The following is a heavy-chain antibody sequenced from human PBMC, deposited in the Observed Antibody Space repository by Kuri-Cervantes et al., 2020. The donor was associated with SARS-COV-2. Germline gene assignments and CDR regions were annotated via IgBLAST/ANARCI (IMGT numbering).Heavy chain of an antibody. CDR2: IKQDGSEK. J-gene: IGHJ4*02. CDR1: GFTFSSHC. D-gene: IGHD2-2*01. V-gene: IGHV3-7*01. Sequence: GESLKISCTASGFTFSSHCMSWVRQAPGKGLEWVANIKQDGSEKYYVDSVKGRFTISRDNAKNSLYLQMNSLRAEDTAVYYCASTASGSAAPFDYWGQGTLVTVSS. CDR3: ASTASGSAAPFDY.